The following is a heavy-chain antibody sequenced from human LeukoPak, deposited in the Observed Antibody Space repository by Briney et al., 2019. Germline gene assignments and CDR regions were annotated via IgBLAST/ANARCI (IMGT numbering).Heavy chain of an antibody. Sequence: SETLSLTCAVSGYSISSGYYWGWIRQPPGKGLEWIGSIYHSGSTYYNPSLKSRVTISVDTSKNQFSLKLSSVTAADTAVYYCAGTRIFINGFDYWGQGSLVTVSS. D-gene: IGHD3-3*01. J-gene: IGHJ4*02. CDR3: AGTRIFINGFDY. CDR1: GYSISSGYY. CDR2: IYHSGST. V-gene: IGHV4-38-2*01.